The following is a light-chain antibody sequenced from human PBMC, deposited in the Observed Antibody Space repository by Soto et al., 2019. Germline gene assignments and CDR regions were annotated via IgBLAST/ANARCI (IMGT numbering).Light chain of an antibody. CDR3: MQTLQTRT. CDR2: MGS. V-gene: IGKV2-28*01. J-gene: IGKJ1*01. CDR1: QSLLHSNGYTY. Sequence: DIVVTQSPLSLTVTPGEPASISCRSSQSLLHSNGYTYLDWYLQKPGQSPQVLIYMGSNRASGVPDRFSGSGSGTDFTLTISRVEAEDAGRYYCMQTLQTRTFGQGTKVEI.